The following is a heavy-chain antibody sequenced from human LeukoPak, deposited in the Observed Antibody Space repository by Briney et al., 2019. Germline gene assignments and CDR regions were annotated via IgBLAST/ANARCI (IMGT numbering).Heavy chain of an antibody. J-gene: IGHJ6*03. CDR2: IKQDGSEK. CDR1: GFTFSSYW. D-gene: IGHD5-18*01. CDR3: ARARAGYQNYYYYYMDV. Sequence: GGSLRLSCAASGFTFSSYWMSWVRRAPGKGLEWVANIKQDGSEKYYVDSVKGRFTISRDNAKNSLYLQMNSLRAEDTAVYYCARARAGYQNYYYYYMDVWGKGTTVTVSS. V-gene: IGHV3-7*01.